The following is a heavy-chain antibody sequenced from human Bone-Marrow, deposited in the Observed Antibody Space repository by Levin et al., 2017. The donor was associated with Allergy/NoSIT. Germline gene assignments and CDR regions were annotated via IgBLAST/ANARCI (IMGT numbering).Heavy chain of an antibody. CDR3: ARDGALDTEGSSFDY. Sequence: PGGPLRLSCAASGFNFRAYAMHWVRQAPGKGLEWLAIISFDGTNKYSADSVKGRFTVSRDNSNNTLHLEMHGLRTTDTAVYYCARDGALDTEGSSFDYWGRGTQVTVSS. D-gene: IGHD1-1*01. CDR2: ISFDGTNK. CDR1: GFNFRAYA. V-gene: IGHV3-30*04. J-gene: IGHJ4*02.